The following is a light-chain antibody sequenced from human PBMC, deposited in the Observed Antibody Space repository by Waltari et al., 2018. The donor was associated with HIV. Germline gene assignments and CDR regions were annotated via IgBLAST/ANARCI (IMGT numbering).Light chain of an antibody. V-gene: IGLV3-25*03. Sequence: SFELTQAPSVSVSPGQTARITCSGDALAKQYSYWYQQKPGQAPVVVIYKDTERPSGCPERFSGSSSGTTVTLTIRGVQAEDEADYFCQSADTSGTRVFGPGTKVTVL. CDR1: ALAKQY. J-gene: IGLJ1*01. CDR3: QSADTSGTRV. CDR2: KDT.